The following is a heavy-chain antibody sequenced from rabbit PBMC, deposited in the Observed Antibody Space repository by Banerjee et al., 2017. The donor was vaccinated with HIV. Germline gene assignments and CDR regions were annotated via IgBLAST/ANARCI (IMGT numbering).Heavy chain of an antibody. CDR2: IDAGSSGST. CDR1: GFSFSSGYD. J-gene: IGHJ4*01. CDR3: ARLAAFYSYDDYGDYPNYFNL. D-gene: IGHD2-1*01. V-gene: IGHV1S40*01. Sequence: QSLEESGGDLVKPGASLTLTCTASGFSFSSGYDMCWVRPAPGKGLEWIACIDAGSSGSTYYASWAKGRFTISRTSSTTVTLQMTSLTAADTATYFCARLAAFYSYDDYGDYPNYFNLWGPGTLVTVS.